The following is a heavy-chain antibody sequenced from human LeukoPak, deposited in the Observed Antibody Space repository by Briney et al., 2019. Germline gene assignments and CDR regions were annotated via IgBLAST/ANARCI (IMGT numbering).Heavy chain of an antibody. CDR1: GFTFSSYS. J-gene: IGHJ5*02. D-gene: IGHD3-10*01. CDR2: IGGSGYTT. Sequence: GGSLRLSCVASGFTFSSYSLSWVRQAPGQGLEWVSAIGGSGYTTSYEDSVKGRFTISRDNSKNTLYLQMNSLRADDTAVYYCAKGGVWFGNSNPWGQGTLVTVSS. V-gene: IGHV3-23*01. CDR3: AKGGVWFGNSNP.